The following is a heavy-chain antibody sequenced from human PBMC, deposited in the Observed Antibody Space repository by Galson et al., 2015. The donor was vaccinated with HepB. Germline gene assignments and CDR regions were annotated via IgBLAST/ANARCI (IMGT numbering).Heavy chain of an antibody. Sequence: SLRLSCAASEFTFSSYAMHWVRQAPGKGLEWVAFISYDGNNKCYADSVKGRLTISRDNSKNTLYLQVNSLRPEDTAIYYCARAPHRLVVGGPYWFDPWGQGTLVTVSS. CDR1: EFTFSSYA. J-gene: IGHJ5*02. CDR3: ARAPHRLVVGGPYWFDP. CDR2: ISYDGNNK. D-gene: IGHD2-15*01. V-gene: IGHV3-30-3*01.